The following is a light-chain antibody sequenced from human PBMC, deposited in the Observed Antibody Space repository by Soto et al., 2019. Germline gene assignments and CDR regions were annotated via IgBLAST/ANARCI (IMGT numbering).Light chain of an antibody. CDR1: QGIRND. CDR2: GAF. CDR3: LQDHNYTWT. J-gene: IGKJ1*01. V-gene: IGKV1-6*01. Sequence: IQMTQSPSSMSASVGDRVTITCRAIQGIRNDLGCYQKKPGNAPKLLIYGAFNLQTGVPSRFSGSGFGTDFNLTISRLQTEDFATYECLQDHNYTWTFGQWTKLDIK.